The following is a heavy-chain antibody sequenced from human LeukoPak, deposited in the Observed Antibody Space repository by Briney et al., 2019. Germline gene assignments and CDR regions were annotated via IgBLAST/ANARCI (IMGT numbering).Heavy chain of an antibody. Sequence: PSETLSLTCTVSGVSISSYHWSWIRQPPGKGLEWVGYICHSGTTKYNPSLNSRVTISIDTSENQFSLKLNSVTAADTAVYYCARYGDYYYYGMDVWGQGTTVTVSS. V-gene: IGHV4-59*01. CDR1: GVSISSYH. CDR2: ICHSGTT. D-gene: IGHD4-17*01. J-gene: IGHJ6*02. CDR3: ARYGDYYYYGMDV.